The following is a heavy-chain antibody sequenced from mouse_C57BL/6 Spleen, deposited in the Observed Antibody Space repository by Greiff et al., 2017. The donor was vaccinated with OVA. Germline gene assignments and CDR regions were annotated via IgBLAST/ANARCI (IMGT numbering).Heavy chain of an antibody. J-gene: IGHJ2*01. V-gene: IGHV3-6*01. CDR3: ARDSSGYVFDY. CDR2: ISYDGSN. Sequence: ESGPGLVKPSQSLSLTCSVAGYSITSGYYWNWIRQFPGNKLEWMGYISYDGSNNYNPSLKNRISITRDTSKNQFFLKLNSVTTEDTATYYCARDSSGYVFDYWGQGTTLTVSS. CDR1: GYSITSGYY. D-gene: IGHD3-2*02.